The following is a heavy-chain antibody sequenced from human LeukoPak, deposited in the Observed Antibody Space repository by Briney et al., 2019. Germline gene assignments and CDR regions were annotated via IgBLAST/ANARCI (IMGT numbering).Heavy chain of an antibody. Sequence: SETLSLTCTVSGGSISSYYWSWIRQPPGKGLEWIGYIYYSGSTNYNPSLESRVTISVDTSKNQFSLKLSSVTAADTAVYYCARHLYSSSSFLDPWGQGTLVTVSS. CDR2: IYYSGST. V-gene: IGHV4-59*08. CDR1: GGSISSYY. CDR3: ARHLYSSSSFLDP. J-gene: IGHJ5*02. D-gene: IGHD6-6*01.